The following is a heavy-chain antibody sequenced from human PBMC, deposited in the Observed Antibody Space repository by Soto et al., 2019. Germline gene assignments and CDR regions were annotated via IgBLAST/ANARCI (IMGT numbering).Heavy chain of an antibody. Sequence: EVQLVESGGGLVKPGGSLRLSCAASGFTFSSYSMNWVRQAPGKGLEWVSSISSSSSYIYYADSVKGRFTISRDNAKNSLYLQMNSLRAEDTAVYYCARVWVTYYYDSSGYYYGGGPFDYWGQGTLVTVSS. V-gene: IGHV3-21*01. CDR1: GFTFSSYS. CDR2: ISSSSSYI. J-gene: IGHJ4*02. CDR3: ARVWVTYYYDSSGYYYGGGPFDY. D-gene: IGHD3-22*01.